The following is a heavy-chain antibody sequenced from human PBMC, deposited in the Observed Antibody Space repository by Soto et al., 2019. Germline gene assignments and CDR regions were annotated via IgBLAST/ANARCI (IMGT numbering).Heavy chain of an antibody. Sequence: QVQLVESGGGVVQPGRSLRLSCAASGFTFSSHGMYWVRQAPGKGLEWVAVISYDGSNKYYADSVKGRFTISRDNSKNTLYLQMNSLRAEDTAVYYCAKDLYYYDISGYTCLDNWGQGTLVTVSS. V-gene: IGHV3-30*18. CDR2: ISYDGSNK. D-gene: IGHD3-22*01. CDR1: GFTFSSHG. J-gene: IGHJ4*02. CDR3: AKDLYYYDISGYTCLDN.